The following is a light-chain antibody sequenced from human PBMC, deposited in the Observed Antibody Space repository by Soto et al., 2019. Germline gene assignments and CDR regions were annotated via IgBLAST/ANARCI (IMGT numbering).Light chain of an antibody. V-gene: IGKV1-5*03. CDR2: KAS. J-gene: IGKJ1*01. Sequence: DIQMTQSPCTLSGSVVDRFTSTFRASQSISSWLAWYQQKPGKAPKLLIYKASGLESGVPSRFSGSGSGTEFTLTISSLQPDDFATYYCQQFSSYSTFGQGTKVDIK. CDR3: QQFSSYST. CDR1: QSISSW.